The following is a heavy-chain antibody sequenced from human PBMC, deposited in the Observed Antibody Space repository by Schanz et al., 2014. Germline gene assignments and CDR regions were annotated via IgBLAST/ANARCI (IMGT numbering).Heavy chain of an antibody. D-gene: IGHD3-22*01. CDR2: ISASGGST. J-gene: IGHJ4*02. CDR1: GFTFNSYA. V-gene: IGHV3-23*04. Sequence: VQMVESGGGVVQPGRSLRLSCAASGFTFNSYAMTWVRQAPGKGLEWVSTISASGGSTYYADSVKGRFTISRDNSENTLYLQMNSLSADDTAVFYCAKDPSHGDYDYYFDYWGQGTLVTVSS. CDR3: AKDPSHGDYDYYFDY.